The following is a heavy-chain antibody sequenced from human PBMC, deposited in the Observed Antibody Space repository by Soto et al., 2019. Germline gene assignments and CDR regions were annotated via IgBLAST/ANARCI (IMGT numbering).Heavy chain of an antibody. J-gene: IGHJ4*02. D-gene: IGHD6-19*01. CDR2: MNNGGGT. CDR3: ATSSDWSPLLDY. V-gene: IGHV1-2*02. CDR1: QYTFSNYY. Sequence: DSVNVACKSTQYTFSNYYLHWVRQAPGQRPEWMGWMNNGGGTIYAQEFQGRLTMTRDTSITTAYMELNRLSSDDTGFYYCATSSDWSPLLDYWGQGTLVTVSS.